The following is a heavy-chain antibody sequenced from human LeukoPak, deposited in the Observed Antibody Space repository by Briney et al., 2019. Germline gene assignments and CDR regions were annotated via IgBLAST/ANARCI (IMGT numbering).Heavy chain of an antibody. Sequence: ASVKVSCKASGYTFTSYDINWVRQATGQGLEWMGWMNPNSGNTGYAQKFQGRVTITRNTSISTAYMELSSLRSDDTAVYYCARDGYYDILTGTDFWGQGTLVTVSS. CDR2: MNPNSGNT. J-gene: IGHJ4*02. V-gene: IGHV1-8*03. CDR3: ARDGYYDILTGTDF. D-gene: IGHD3-9*01. CDR1: GYTFTSYD.